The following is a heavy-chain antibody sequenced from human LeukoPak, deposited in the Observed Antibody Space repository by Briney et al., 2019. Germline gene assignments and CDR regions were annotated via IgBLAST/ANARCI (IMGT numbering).Heavy chain of an antibody. J-gene: IGHJ5*02. CDR1: GGSISSGSYY. V-gene: IGHV4-61*01. D-gene: IGHD3-3*01. CDR2: IYYSGST. CDR3: ARAPKGTIRFDP. Sequence: SETLSLTCTVSGGSISSGSYYWSWIRQPPGKGLEWIGYIYYSGSTNYNPSLKSRVTISVDTSKNQFSLKLSSVTAADTAVYYCARAPKGTIRFDPWGQGTLVTVSS.